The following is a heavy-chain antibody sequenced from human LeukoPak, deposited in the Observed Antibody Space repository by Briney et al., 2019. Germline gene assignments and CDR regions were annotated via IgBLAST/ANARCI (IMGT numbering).Heavy chain of an antibody. CDR2: ISWNSGGI. J-gene: IGHJ4*02. V-gene: IGHV3-9*01. Sequence: GGSLRLSCAASGFNLDEYAMHWVRQAQGKGLEWVSGISWNSGGIGYADSVKGRFTISRDNAKNRLYLEMNSLRTEDTALYYCVKDASGWYMIDNWGQGTQVTVAS. D-gene: IGHD6-19*01. CDR3: VKDASGWYMIDN. CDR1: GFNLDEYA.